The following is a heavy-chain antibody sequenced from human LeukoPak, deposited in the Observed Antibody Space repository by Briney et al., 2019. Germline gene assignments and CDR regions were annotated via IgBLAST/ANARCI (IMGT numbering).Heavy chain of an antibody. CDR2: INPSGGST. D-gene: IGHD3-10*01. CDR1: GYTFTSCY. CDR3: ARGPSITMVRGGQWYYYMDV. Sequence: ASVKVSCKASGYTFTSCYMHWVRQAPGQGLEWMGIINPSGGSTNYAQKFQGRVTMTRDTSTNTVYMELSSLRSEDTAVYYCARGPSITMVRGGQWYYYMDVWGKGTTVT. V-gene: IGHV1-46*01. J-gene: IGHJ6*03.